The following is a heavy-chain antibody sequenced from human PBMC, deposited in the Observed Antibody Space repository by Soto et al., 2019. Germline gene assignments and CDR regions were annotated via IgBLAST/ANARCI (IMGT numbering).Heavy chain of an antibody. V-gene: IGHV1-8*02. D-gene: IGHD3-10*01. CDR2: MNPNSGNT. CDR3: TRAYGAETFDF. CDR1: GYTFNNDD. Sequence: ASVKVSCKASGYTFNNDDIHWVRQAPGHGLEWMGWMNPNSGNTGYAQNFRGRVTMTQNTAIGTAYMELSSLRSDDTATYYCTRAYGAETFDFWGQGTRVTVSS. J-gene: IGHJ5*01.